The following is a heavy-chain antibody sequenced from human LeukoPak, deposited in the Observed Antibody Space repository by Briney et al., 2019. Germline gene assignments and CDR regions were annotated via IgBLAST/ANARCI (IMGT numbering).Heavy chain of an antibody. J-gene: IGHJ3*02. V-gene: IGHV3-21*01. D-gene: IGHD3-22*01. Sequence: GGSLRLSCAASGFTFSSYSMNWVRQAPGKGLEWVSSISSSSSYIYYADSVKGRFTISRDNAKNSLYLQMNSLRAEDTAVYYCARERYYDSSGYYYEGDAFDIWGQGTMVTVSS. CDR3: ARERYYDSSGYYYEGDAFDI. CDR2: ISSSSSYI. CDR1: GFTFSSYS.